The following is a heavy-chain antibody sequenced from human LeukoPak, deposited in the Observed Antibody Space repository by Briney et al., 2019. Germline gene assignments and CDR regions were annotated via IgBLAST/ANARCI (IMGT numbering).Heavy chain of an antibody. CDR1: GDSISSGSYS. V-gene: IGHV4-30-4*07. D-gene: IGHD3-10*01. CDR3: ARHGFAGAFQH. CDR2: IYYSGST. Sequence: SETLSLTCAVSGDSISSGSYSWSWIRQPPGKGLEWIGHIYYSGSTNYSPSLKSRVIVSVDTSKNQFSLKLTSVTAADTAVYYCARHGFAGAFQHWGQGTLVTVSS. J-gene: IGHJ1*01.